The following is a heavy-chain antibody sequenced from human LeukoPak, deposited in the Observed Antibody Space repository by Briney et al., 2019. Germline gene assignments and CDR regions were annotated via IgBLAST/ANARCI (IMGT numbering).Heavy chain of an antibody. D-gene: IGHD3-22*01. V-gene: IGHV4-34*01. J-gene: IGHJ5*01. CDR3: ASRTFNYYDSSGYPNWFDS. Sequence: SETLSLTCAVYGGSFSGYYWSWIRQPPGKGLEWIGEINHSGSTNYNPSLKSRVTISVDTSKNQFSLKLSSVTAADTAVYYCASRTFNYYDSSGYPNWFDSWGQGTLVTVSS. CDR2: INHSGST. CDR1: GGSFSGYY.